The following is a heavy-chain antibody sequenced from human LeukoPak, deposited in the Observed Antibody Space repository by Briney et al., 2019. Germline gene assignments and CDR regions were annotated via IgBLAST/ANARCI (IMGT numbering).Heavy chain of an antibody. Sequence: SETLSLTCAVYGGSFRGYYWSGIRRPPGKGREWIGEFKHSGSTNYSPFIKSRVTISVDTSKNQFSLKLSSVTAADTAVYYCARRRLEILWGSYRYPPYYFDHWGQGTLVTVSS. V-gene: IGHV4-34*01. CDR1: GGSFRGYY. J-gene: IGHJ4*02. CDR3: ARRRLEILWGSYRYPPYYFDH. D-gene: IGHD3-16*02. CDR2: FKHSGST.